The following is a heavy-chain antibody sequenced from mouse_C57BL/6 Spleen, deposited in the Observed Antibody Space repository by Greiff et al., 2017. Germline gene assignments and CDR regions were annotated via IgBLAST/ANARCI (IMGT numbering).Heavy chain of an antibody. J-gene: IGHJ2*01. Sequence: DVMLVESGGDLVKPGGSLKLSCAASGFTFSSYGMSWVRQTPDKRLEWVATIRRGGSYTYYPDSVKGRFTISRDNAKNTLYLQMSSLKSEDTAMYYCARQNYFDYWGQGTTLTVSS. CDR1: GFTFSSYG. CDR3: ARQNYFDY. CDR2: IRRGGSYT. V-gene: IGHV5-6*02.